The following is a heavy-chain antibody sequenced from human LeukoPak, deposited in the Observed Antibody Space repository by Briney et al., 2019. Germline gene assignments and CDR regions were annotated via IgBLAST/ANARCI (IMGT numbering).Heavy chain of an antibody. CDR2: IYSGGST. V-gene: IGHV3-53*01. J-gene: IGHJ4*02. CDR3: ARNGRDQWLASDY. Sequence: GGSLRLSCAASGFTVSSNYMSWVRQAPGKGLEWVSVIYSGGSTYYADSVKGRFTISRDNSKNTLYLQMNSLRAEDTAVYHCARNGRDQWLASDYWGQGTLVTVSS. CDR1: GFTVSSNY. D-gene: IGHD6-19*01.